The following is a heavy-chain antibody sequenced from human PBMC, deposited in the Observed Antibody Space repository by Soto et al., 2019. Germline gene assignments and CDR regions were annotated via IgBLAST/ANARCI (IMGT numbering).Heavy chain of an antibody. CDR1: GGSVISGSYY. J-gene: IGHJ6*02. V-gene: IGHV4-61*01. D-gene: IGHD5-12*01. CDR2: SSDTGSG. CDR3: ARAHSGYDPLGMDV. Sequence: QVQLQESGPGLVKPSETLSLTCTVSGGSVISGSYYWSWIRQPPGKGLEWVGCSSDTGSGDYNLCLKSRVTRSVHTSKRQFSLRLNSVTAADTAVYYCARAHSGYDPLGMDVWGQGTTVTVSS.